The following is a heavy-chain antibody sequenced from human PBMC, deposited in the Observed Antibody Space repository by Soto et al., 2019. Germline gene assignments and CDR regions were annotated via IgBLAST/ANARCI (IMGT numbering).Heavy chain of an antibody. J-gene: IGHJ6*02. D-gene: IGHD2-2*01. Sequence: PGGSLRLSCAASGFTFSSYSMNWVRQAPGKGLEWVSSISSSSSYIYYAESVKGRFTISRDNAKNSLYLQMNSLRAEDTAVYYCARRSRVVPAAIYYYGMDVWGQGTTVTVSS. V-gene: IGHV3-21*01. CDR3: ARRSRVVPAAIYYYGMDV. CDR2: ISSSSSYI. CDR1: GFTFSSYS.